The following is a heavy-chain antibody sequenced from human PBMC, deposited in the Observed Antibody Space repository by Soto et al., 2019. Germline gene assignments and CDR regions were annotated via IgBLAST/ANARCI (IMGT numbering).Heavy chain of an antibody. CDR2: IIPIFGTA. J-gene: IGHJ4*02. CDR1: GGTFSSYA. V-gene: IGHV1-69*01. Sequence: QVQLVQSGAEVKKPGSSVKVSCKASGGTFSSYAISWVRQAPGQGLEWMGGIIPIFGTANYAQKFQGRVTITADESTSTDYVELRSLRSEDTAVYYGAGSGYDPWAYFDYWGQGTLVTVSS. CDR3: AGSGYDPWAYFDY. D-gene: IGHD5-12*01.